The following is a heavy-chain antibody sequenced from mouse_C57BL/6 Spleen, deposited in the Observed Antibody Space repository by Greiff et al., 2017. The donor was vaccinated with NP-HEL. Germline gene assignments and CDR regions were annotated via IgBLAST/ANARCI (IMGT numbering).Heavy chain of an antibody. CDR1: GYTFTDYN. CDR3: ARDHGSSYDY. CDR2: INPNNGGT. V-gene: IGHV1-22*01. J-gene: IGHJ2*01. Sequence: EVKLVESGPELVKPGASVKMSCKASGYTFTDYNMHWVKQSHGKSLEWIGYINPNNGGTSYNQKFKGKATLTVNKSSSTAYMELRSLTSEDSAVYYCARDHGSSYDYWGQGTTLTVAS. D-gene: IGHD1-1*01.